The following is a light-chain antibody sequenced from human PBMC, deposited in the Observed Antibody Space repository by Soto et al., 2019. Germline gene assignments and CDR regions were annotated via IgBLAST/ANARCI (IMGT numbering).Light chain of an antibody. CDR2: AAS. Sequence: DIQMTQSPSSLSASVGDRVTITFRASESISRHLNWYQQKPGKAPKLLIYAASSLQNGVPSRFSGGGSGTDFSLTISNLQPEDFATYYCQQSYSTLSITFGQGTRLEIK. J-gene: IGKJ5*01. CDR3: QQSYSTLSIT. CDR1: ESISRH. V-gene: IGKV1-39*01.